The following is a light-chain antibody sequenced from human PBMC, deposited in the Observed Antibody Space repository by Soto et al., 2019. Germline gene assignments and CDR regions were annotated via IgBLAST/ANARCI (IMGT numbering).Light chain of an antibody. V-gene: IGKV1-12*01. Sequence: DIEMTQSPSSMSASVGDRFTITCRASQGISSWLAWYQQKPGRAPNLLIYAASSLQSGVPLRFSGSGSGTDFTLTISSLQPEDVATYYCQQLYTFPLTFGQGTRLEIK. CDR3: QQLYTFPLT. CDR2: AAS. J-gene: IGKJ5*01. CDR1: QGISSW.